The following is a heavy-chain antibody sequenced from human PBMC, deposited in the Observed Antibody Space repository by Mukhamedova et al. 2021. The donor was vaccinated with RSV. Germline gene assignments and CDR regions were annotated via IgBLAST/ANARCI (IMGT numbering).Heavy chain of an antibody. Sequence: SDYYMSWIRQAPGKGLEWVSYTSSSSSYTNYADSVKGRFTISRDNAKNSLYLQMNSLRAEDTAVYYCARDGDDSSGYYWYFDLWG. V-gene: IGHV3-11*06. CDR3: ARDGDDSSGYYWYFDL. J-gene: IGHJ2*01. CDR2: TSSSSSYT. CDR1: SDYY. D-gene: IGHD3-22*01.